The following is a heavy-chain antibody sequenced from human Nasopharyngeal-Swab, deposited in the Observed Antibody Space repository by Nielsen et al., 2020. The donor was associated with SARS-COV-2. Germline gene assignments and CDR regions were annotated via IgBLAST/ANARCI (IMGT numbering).Heavy chain of an antibody. J-gene: IGHJ4*02. Sequence: GESLKLPCAASGFTFSRYAMSWVRQAPGPGLEWVSAISGSGGSTYYADSVKGRFTISRDNSKNTLYLQMNSLRAEDTAVYYCAKDRYDYVWGSYQGFDYWGQGTLVTVSS. CDR1: GFTFSRYA. CDR3: AKDRYDYVWGSYQGFDY. V-gene: IGHV3-23*01. D-gene: IGHD3-16*02. CDR2: ISGSGGST.